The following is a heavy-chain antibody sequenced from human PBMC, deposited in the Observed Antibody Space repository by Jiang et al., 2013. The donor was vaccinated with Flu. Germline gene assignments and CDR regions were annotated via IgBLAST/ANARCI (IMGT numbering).Heavy chain of an antibody. CDR3: ARDPEYSSGWTLRNFFDY. CDR1: GYTFTSYG. D-gene: IGHD6-19*01. CDR2: ISAYNGNT. V-gene: IGHV1-18*01. J-gene: IGHJ4*02. Sequence: GAEVKKPGASVKVSCKASGYTFTSYGISWVRQAPGQGLEWMGWISAYNGNTNYAQKLQGRVTMTTDTSTSTAYMELRSLRSDDTAVYYCARDPEYSSGWTLRNFFDYWGQGTLVTVSS.